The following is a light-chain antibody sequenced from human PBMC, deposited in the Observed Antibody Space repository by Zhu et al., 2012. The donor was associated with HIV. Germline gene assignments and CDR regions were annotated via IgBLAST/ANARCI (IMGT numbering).Light chain of an antibody. V-gene: IGKV3-20*01. J-gene: IGKJ2*01. CDR2: SAS. CDR3: QHYVPSPMYT. CDR1: QTVSRSY. Sequence: EIVLTQSPGTLSLSPGERATLSCRASQTVSRSYLAWYQQKPGQPPRLLIYSASRRVTGIPDRFSGSGSGTDFTLTISRLEPEDFAVYYCQHYVPSPMYTFGQGTKLEIK.